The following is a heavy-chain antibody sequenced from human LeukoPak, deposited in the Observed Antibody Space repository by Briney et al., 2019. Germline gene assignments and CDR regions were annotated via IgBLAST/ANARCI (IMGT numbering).Heavy chain of an antibody. D-gene: IGHD2-15*01. CDR1: GFTFSSYS. CDR3: ARDPGYCSGGSCQYYYYYYMDV. J-gene: IGHJ6*03. V-gene: IGHV3-21*01. CDR2: ISSTSTYI. Sequence: PGGSLRLSCAASGFTFSSYSMNWVRQAPGKGLVWVSSISSTSTYIYYADSLKGRFTISRDNAKNSLYLQMNSLRAEDTAVYYCARDPGYCSGGSCQYYYYYYMDVWGKGTTVTVSS.